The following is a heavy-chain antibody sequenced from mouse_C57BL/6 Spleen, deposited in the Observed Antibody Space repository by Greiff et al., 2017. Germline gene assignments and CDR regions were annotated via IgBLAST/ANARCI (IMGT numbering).Heavy chain of an antibody. CDR2: IYPGNSDT. J-gene: IGHJ4*01. CDR3: TRITTARYAMDY. Sequence: EVQLQQSGTVLARPGASVKMSCKTSGYTFTSYWMHWVKQRPGQGLEWIGAIYPGNSDTSYNQKFKGKDKLTAVTSASTAYMELSSLTNEDSAVYYCTRITTARYAMDYWGQGTSVTVSS. CDR1: GYTFTSYW. D-gene: IGHD1-2*01. V-gene: IGHV1-5*01.